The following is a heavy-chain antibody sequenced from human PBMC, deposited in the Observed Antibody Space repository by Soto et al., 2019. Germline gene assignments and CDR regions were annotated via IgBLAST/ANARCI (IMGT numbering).Heavy chain of an antibody. J-gene: IGHJ4*02. CDR1: GFTFSSYW. Sequence: EVQLVESGGGLVQPGGSLRLSCAASGFTFSSYWMHWVRQAPGKGLVWVSRIDSDGSSTTYADSVNGRFTISRDNAKNTLYLQLNSLRAEDTAVYYCARDKSAVPIYQFDYWGQGTQVTVSS. V-gene: IGHV3-74*01. D-gene: IGHD2-2*01. CDR2: IDSDGSST. CDR3: ARDKSAVPIYQFDY.